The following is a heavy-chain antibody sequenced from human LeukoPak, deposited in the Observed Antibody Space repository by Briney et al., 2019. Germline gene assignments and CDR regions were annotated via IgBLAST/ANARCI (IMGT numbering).Heavy chain of an antibody. CDR3: ARTQLICSSTSCYPYDAFDI. CDR1: GGSFSGYY. V-gene: IGHV4-59*01. D-gene: IGHD2-2*01. Sequence: TSETLSLTCAVYGGSFSGYYWSWIRQPPGKGLEWIGYIYYSGSTNYNPSLKSRVTISVDTSKNQFSLKLSSVTAADTAVYYCARTQLICSSTSCYPYDAFDIWGQGAMVTVSS. J-gene: IGHJ3*02. CDR2: IYYSGST.